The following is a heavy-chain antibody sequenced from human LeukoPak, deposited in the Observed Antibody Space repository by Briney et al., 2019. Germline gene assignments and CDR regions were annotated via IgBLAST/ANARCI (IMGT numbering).Heavy chain of an antibody. V-gene: IGHV1-69*13. Sequence: GASVKVSCKASGGTFSSYAISWVRQAPGQGLEWMGGIIPIFGTANYAQKFQGRVTITADESTSTAYMELSSLRSEDTAVYYCASPPSYYDSSGRFDYWGQGTLVTVSS. CDR3: ASPPSYYDSSGRFDY. J-gene: IGHJ4*02. CDR1: GGTFSSYA. CDR2: IIPIFGTA. D-gene: IGHD3-22*01.